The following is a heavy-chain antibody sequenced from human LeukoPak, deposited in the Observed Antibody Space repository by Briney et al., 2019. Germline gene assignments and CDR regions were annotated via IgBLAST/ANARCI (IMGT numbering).Heavy chain of an antibody. CDR3: ASGLSSIAVAGTFYEH. V-gene: IGHV3-48*03. D-gene: IGHD6-19*01. CDR1: GFIFSNYE. CDR2: ISCNGNTI. Sequence: GGSLRLSCAASGFIFSNYEMKWVRRARGKGLEWLSYISCNGNTIYYADSVKGRFTISRDNAKNSLYLQMNSLRAEDTAVYYCASGLSSIAVAGTFYEHWGQGTLVTVSS. J-gene: IGHJ1*01.